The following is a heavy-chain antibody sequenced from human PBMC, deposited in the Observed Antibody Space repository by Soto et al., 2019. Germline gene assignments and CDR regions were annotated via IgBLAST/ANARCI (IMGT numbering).Heavy chain of an antibody. V-gene: IGHV1-69*02. J-gene: IGHJ6*02. Sequence: SVKVSCKASGGTFSSYTISWVRQAPGQGLEWMGRIIPILGIANYAQKFQGRVTITADKSTSTAYMELSSLRSEDTAVYYCARSRYYYDSSGRYGMDGWGQGTTVTVSS. CDR1: GGTFSSYT. CDR3: ARSRYYYDSSGRYGMDG. D-gene: IGHD3-22*01. CDR2: IIPILGIA.